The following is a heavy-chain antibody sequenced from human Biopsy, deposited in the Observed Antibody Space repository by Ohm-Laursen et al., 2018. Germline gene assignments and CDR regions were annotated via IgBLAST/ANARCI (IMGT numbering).Heavy chain of an antibody. CDR1: GYSFTSYY. Sequence: ASVKVSCKASGYSFTSYYMHWVRQAPGQGLEWMGMINPSGSTTSYPQIFQGRVTMTRDTSKSTVYMELSSLRSADTAIYFCARNTGWYGDLYYFDYWGRGTLVTVSS. CDR3: ARNTGWYGDLYYFDY. D-gene: IGHD4-17*01. CDR2: INPSGSTT. V-gene: IGHV1-46*01. J-gene: IGHJ4*02.